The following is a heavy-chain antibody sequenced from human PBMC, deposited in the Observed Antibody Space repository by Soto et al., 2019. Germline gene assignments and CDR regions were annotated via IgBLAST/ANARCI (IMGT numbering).Heavy chain of an antibody. V-gene: IGHV2-5*02. CDR1: GFSLSTSGVG. Sequence: QITLKESGPTLVKPTQTLTLTCTFSGFSLSTSGVGVGWIRQPPGKALEWLALIYWDDDKPYSPSLKSRLTSTKDTPKKQVVLTMTNMDPVDTAKYYCAHQDISGYYYRRNWFDPWGQGTLVTVSS. J-gene: IGHJ5*02. CDR2: IYWDDDK. CDR3: AHQDISGYYYRRNWFDP. D-gene: IGHD3-22*01.